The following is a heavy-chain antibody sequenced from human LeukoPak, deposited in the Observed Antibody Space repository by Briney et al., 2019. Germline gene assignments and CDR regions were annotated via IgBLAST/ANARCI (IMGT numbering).Heavy chain of an antibody. CDR3: ARVTPYYYDSSGYYKHYYYGMDV. CDR2: IYRTGRT. Sequence: SETLSLTCAVSGDSISNNYLWRWVRQFPGKGLEYIGEIYRTGRTNYNPSLKSRVTISVDTSKNQFSLKLSSVTAADTAVYYCARVTPYYYDSSGYYKHYYYGMDVWGQGTTVTVSS. J-gene: IGHJ6*02. CDR1: GDSISNNYL. V-gene: IGHV4-4*02. D-gene: IGHD3-22*01.